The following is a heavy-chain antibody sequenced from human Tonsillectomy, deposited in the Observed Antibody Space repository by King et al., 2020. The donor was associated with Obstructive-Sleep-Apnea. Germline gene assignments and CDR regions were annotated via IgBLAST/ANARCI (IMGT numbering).Heavy chain of an antibody. D-gene: IGHD3-16*01. CDR2: INWNSGNI. V-gene: IGHV3-9*01. CDR3: VKDGAGGVPDAFDI. Sequence: EVQLVESGGGLVQPGRSLRLSCAASGFTFDDYAMHWVRQAPGKGLEWVSGINWNSGNIGYADSVKGRFIISRDNAKNSLYLQMNSLRAEDTALYYCVKDGAGGVPDAFDIWGQGTMVTVSS. J-gene: IGHJ3*02. CDR1: GFTFDDYA.